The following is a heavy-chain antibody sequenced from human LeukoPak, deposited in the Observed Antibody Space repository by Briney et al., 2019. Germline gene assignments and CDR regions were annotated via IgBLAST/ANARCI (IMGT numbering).Heavy chain of an antibody. CDR1: GGSISSYY. J-gene: IGHJ3*02. D-gene: IGHD3-16*02. CDR3: ARDLSVPAGRGAFDI. CDR2: IYISGST. Sequence: PSETLSLTCTVSGGSISSYYWSWIRQPAGKGLEWIGRIYISGSTNYNPSLKSRVTMSVDTSKNQFSLKLSSVTAADTAVYYCARDLSVPAGRGAFDIWGQGTMVTVSS. V-gene: IGHV4-4*07.